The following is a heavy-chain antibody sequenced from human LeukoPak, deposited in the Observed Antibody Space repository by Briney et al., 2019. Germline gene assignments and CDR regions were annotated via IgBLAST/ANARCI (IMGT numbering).Heavy chain of an antibody. J-gene: IGHJ3*02. D-gene: IGHD5-24*01. CDR2: ISGSSRII. CDR1: GFTFSSYS. Sequence: GESLQISCAASGFTFSSYSMNWVRQAPGKGREWISYISGSSRIIYYTPSVKGRFTISRDNGKSSLYLQMNSLRDDDTAVYFCARGTWDGDRTFDIWGQGAMVTVSS. CDR3: ARGTWDGDRTFDI. V-gene: IGHV3-48*02.